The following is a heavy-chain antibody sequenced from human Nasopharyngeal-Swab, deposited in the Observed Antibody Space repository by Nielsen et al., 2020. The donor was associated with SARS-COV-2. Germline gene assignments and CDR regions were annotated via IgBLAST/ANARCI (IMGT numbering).Heavy chain of an antibody. J-gene: IGHJ4*02. Sequence: SETLSLTCTVSGGSISSSSYYWGWIRQPPGKGLEWIGSIYYSGSTYYNPSLKSRVTISVDTSKNQFSLKLSSVTAADTAVYYCTTDFMGLLSEGFDYWGQGTLVTVSS. CDR2: IYYSGST. D-gene: IGHD4/OR15-4a*01. V-gene: IGHV4-39*07. CDR3: TTDFMGLLSEGFDY. CDR1: GGSISSSSYY.